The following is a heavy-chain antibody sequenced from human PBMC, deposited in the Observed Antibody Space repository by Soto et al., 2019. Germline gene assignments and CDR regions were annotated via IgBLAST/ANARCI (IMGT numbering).Heavy chain of an antibody. CDR1: GGSISSGGYY. D-gene: IGHD5-18*01. Sequence: SETLSLTCTVSGGSISSGGYYWSWIRQYPGKGLEWIGDIYYSGSTYYNPSLKSRVTISVDTSKNQFSLKLSSVTAADTAVYYCAKKGVFVDTAMLFDYWGQGTLVTVSS. CDR3: AKKGVFVDTAMLFDY. V-gene: IGHV4-31*03. CDR2: IYYSGST. J-gene: IGHJ4*02.